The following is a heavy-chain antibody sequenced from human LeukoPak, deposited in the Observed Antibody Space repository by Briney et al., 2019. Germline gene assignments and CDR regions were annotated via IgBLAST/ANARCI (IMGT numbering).Heavy chain of an antibody. D-gene: IGHD4-17*01. CDR1: GGSISDYY. Sequence: SETLSLTCTVSGGSISDYYWSWIRQPAGKGLEWIGRTFSSGSSNYNPSLRGRVTMSLDTSTNHFSLRLYSVTAADTAVYYCARSPVTTIYWYFGLWGRGTQATVSS. CDR2: TFSSGSS. V-gene: IGHV4-4*07. CDR3: ARSPVTTIYWYFGL. J-gene: IGHJ2*01.